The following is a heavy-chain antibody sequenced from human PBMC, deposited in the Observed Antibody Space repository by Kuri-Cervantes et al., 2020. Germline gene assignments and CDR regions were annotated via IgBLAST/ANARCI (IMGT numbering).Heavy chain of an antibody. Sequence: KVSCKGSGYSFTSYWIGWVRQMPGKGLEWMGIIYPGDSDTRYSPSFQGQVTISADKSISTAYLQWSSLKASDTAMYYCARRGSGKSNNNCFDPWGQGTLVTVSS. D-gene: IGHD1-26*01. V-gene: IGHV5-51*01. J-gene: IGHJ5*02. CDR3: ARRGSGKSNNNCFDP. CDR1: GYSFTSYW. CDR2: IYPGDSDT.